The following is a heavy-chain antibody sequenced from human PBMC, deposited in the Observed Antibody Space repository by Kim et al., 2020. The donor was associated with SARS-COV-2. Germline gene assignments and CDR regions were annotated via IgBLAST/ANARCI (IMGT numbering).Heavy chain of an antibody. J-gene: IGHJ4*02. CDR3: ARAGNTIFGVEYDF. V-gene: IGHV3-21*01. D-gene: IGHD3-3*01. CDR1: GFTFSSYS. CDR2: ISSSSSYI. Sequence: GGSLRLSCAASGFTFSSYSMNWVRQAPGKGLEWVSSISSSSSYIYYADSVKGRFTISRDNAKNSLYLQMNSLRAEDTAVYYCARAGNTIFGVEYDFWGQGTLVTVSS.